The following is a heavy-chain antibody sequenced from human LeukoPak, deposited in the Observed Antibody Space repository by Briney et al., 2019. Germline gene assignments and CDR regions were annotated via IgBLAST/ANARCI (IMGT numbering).Heavy chain of an antibody. CDR2: IYHSGST. D-gene: IGHD3-10*01. V-gene: IGHV4-34*01. CDR3: ALWFGESIDY. J-gene: IGHJ4*02. Sequence: SETLSLTCAVYGGSFSGYYWSWIRQPPGKGLEWIGSIYHSGSTYYNPSLKSRVTISVDTSKNQFSLKLSSVTAADTAVYYCALWFGESIDYWGQGTLVTVSS. CDR1: GGSFSGYY.